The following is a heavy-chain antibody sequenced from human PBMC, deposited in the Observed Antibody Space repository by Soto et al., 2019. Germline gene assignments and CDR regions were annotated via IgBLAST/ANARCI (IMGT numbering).Heavy chain of an antibody. CDR3: ARPPYYYDSSGLGYFQH. CDR2: INPSGGST. J-gene: IGHJ1*01. D-gene: IGHD3-22*01. CDR1: GYTFTSYY. V-gene: IGHV1-46*01. Sequence: QVQLVQSGAEVKKPGASVKVSCKASGYTFTSYYMHWVRQAPGQGLEWMGIINPSGGSTSYAQKFHGRVTMTRDTSTSTVYMELSSLRSEETVVYDCARPPYYYDSSGLGYFQHWGQGTLVTVSS.